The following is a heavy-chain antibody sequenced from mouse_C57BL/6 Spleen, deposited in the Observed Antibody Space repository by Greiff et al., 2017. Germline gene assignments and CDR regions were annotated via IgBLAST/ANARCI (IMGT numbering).Heavy chain of an antibody. D-gene: IGHD2-4*01. CDR2: IYPGSGST. V-gene: IGHV1-55*01. J-gene: IGHJ3*01. Sequence: QVQLQQPGAELVKPGASVKMSCKASGYTFTSYWITWVKQRPGQGLEWIGDIYPGSGSTNYNEKFKSKATLTVDTSSSTAYMQLSSLTSEDSAVYYGAREGYDYDYWGFADWGQGTLVTVSA. CDR1: GYTFTSYW. CDR3: AREGYDYDYWGFAD.